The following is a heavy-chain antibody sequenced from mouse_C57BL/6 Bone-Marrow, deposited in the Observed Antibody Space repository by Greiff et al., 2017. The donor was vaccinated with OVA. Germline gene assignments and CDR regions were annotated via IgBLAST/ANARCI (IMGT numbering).Heavy chain of an antibody. V-gene: IGHV1-55*01. J-gene: IGHJ1*03. Sequence: QVQLQQPGAELVKPGASVKMSCKASGYTFTSYWITWVRQRPGQGLEWIGDIYPGSGSTNYNEKFKSKATLTVDTSSSTAYMQRSSLTSEDSAVYYCAREGYYGSSFYWYFDVWGTGTTVTVSS. D-gene: IGHD1-1*01. CDR3: AREGYYGSSFYWYFDV. CDR2: IYPGSGST. CDR1: GYTFTSYW.